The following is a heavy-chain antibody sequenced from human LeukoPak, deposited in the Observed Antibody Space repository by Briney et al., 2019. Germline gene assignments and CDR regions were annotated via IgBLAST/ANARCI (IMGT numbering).Heavy chain of an antibody. J-gene: IGHJ4*02. V-gene: IGHV3-11*01. CDR1: GFTFSDYY. CDR3: AKGGTERLGELSSLGHFDY. D-gene: IGHD3-16*02. CDR2: ISSSGTTI. Sequence: PGGSLRLSCAASGFTFSDYYMSWIRQAPGKGLEWLSYISSSGTTIYYADSVKGRFTISRDNSKNTLYLQMNSLRAEDTAVYYCAKGGTERLGELSSLGHFDYWGQGTLVTVSS.